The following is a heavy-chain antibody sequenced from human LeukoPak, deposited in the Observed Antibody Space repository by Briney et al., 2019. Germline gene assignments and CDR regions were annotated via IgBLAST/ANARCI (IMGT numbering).Heavy chain of an antibody. J-gene: IGHJ3*02. CDR1: GGSFSGYY. D-gene: IGHD3-22*01. V-gene: IGHV4-34*01. CDR3: ARPSDSSGYLDGDDAFDI. Sequence: PSETLSLTCAVYGGSFSGYYWSWIRQPPGKGLEWIGEINHSGSTNYNPSLKSRVTISVDTSKNQFSLKLSSVTAADTAVYYCARPSDSSGYLDGDDAFDIWGQGTMVTVSS. CDR2: INHSGST.